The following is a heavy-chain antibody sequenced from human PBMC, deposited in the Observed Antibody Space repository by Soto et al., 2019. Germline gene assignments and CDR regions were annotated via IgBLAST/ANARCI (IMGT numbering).Heavy chain of an antibody. V-gene: IGHV3-23*01. CDR2: ISGSDGRT. D-gene: IGHD1-26*01. CDR1: GFSFSRYA. Sequence: GGSLGLSFVASGFSFSRYAMSWVRQAPGKGLEWVSVISGSDGRTYYADSVRGRFTISSDIAKNSLYLQMNSLRDEDTAVYYCARDLSYDFDYWGQGALVPDSS. CDR3: ARDLSYDFDY. J-gene: IGHJ4*02.